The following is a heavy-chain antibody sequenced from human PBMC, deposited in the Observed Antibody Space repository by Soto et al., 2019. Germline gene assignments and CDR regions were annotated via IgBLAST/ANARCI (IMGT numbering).Heavy chain of an antibody. D-gene: IGHD5-18*01. V-gene: IGHV4-59*01. Sequence: SETLSLTCTVSGGSISSYYWSWIRQPPGKGLEWIAYIYYTGSTNYNPSLKSRVTISVDTSKNQFSLKLSSVTAADTAVYYCASGYPHNWFDPWGQGTLVTVSS. CDR1: GGSISSYY. CDR2: IYYTGST. CDR3: ASGYPHNWFDP. J-gene: IGHJ5*02.